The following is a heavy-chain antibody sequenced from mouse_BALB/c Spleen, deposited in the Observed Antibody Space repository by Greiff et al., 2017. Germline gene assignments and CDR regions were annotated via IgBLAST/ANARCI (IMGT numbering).Heavy chain of an antibody. CDR1: GYSITSDYA. D-gene: IGHD2-4*01. V-gene: IGHV3-2*02. CDR2: ISYSGST. Sequence: EVKLQESGPGLVKPSQSLSLTCTVTGYSITSDYAWNWIRQFPGNKLEWMGYISYSGSTSYNPSLKSRISITRDTSKNQFFLQLNSVTTEDTATYYCAKTYDYDDSMDYWGQGTSGTVSS. J-gene: IGHJ4*01. CDR3: AKTYDYDDSMDY.